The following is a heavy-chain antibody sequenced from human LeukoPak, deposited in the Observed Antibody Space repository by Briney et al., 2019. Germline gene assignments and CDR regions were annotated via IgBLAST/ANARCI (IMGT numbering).Heavy chain of an antibody. CDR3: TTNVDLRMDV. CDR2: IRNKANRHAT. Sequence: GGSLRLSCAVSGLTFSVFGFPWVRQAPGKGLEWVGRIRNKANRHATAYGASVGDRFTISRDDSKNTAFLQLNSLQSEDTAVYYCTTNVDLRMDVWGQGTTVTVSS. V-gene: IGHV3-73*01. J-gene: IGHJ6*02. CDR1: GLTFSVFG.